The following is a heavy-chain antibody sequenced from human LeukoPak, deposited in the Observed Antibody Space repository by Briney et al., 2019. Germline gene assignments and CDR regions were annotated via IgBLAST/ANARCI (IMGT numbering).Heavy chain of an antibody. V-gene: IGHV3-73*01. J-gene: IGHJ6*04. Sequence: GGSLRLSCAASGFTFDDYAMHWVRQASGKGLEWVGHIRSKANTYATAYAASVKGRFTISRDGSMSTAYLQMNSLKTGDTAVYHCTRRYYDFWSGLDVWGKGTTVIVSS. CDR2: IRSKANTYAT. D-gene: IGHD3-3*01. CDR3: TRRYYDFWSGLDV. CDR1: GFTFDDYA.